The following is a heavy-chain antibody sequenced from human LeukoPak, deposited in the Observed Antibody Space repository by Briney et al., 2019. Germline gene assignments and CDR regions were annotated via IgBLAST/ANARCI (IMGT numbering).Heavy chain of an antibody. CDR3: ARVIGGGTVTTAWFDP. Sequence: SETLSLTRTVSGGSISSGGYYWSWIRQHPGKGLEWIGYIYYSGSTYYNPSLKSRVTISVDTSKNQLSLKLSSVTAADTAVYYCARVIGGGTVTTAWFDPWGQGTLVTVSS. CDR2: IYYSGST. CDR1: GGSISSGGYY. J-gene: IGHJ5*02. V-gene: IGHV4-31*03. D-gene: IGHD4-11*01.